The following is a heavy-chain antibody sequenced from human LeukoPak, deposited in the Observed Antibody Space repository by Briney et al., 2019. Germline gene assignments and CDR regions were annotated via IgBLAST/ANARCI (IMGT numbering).Heavy chain of an antibody. D-gene: IGHD3-22*01. CDR2: IYYSGST. CDR1: GGSISSSSYY. V-gene: IGHV4-39*01. CDR3: ARPRYDSSGPNWFDP. J-gene: IGHJ5*02. Sequence: KPSETLSLTCTVSGGSISSSSYYWGWIRQPPGKGLEWIGSIYYSGSTYYNPSLKSRVTISVDTSKTQFSLKLSSVTAADTAVYYCARPRYDSSGPNWFDPWGQGTLVTVSS.